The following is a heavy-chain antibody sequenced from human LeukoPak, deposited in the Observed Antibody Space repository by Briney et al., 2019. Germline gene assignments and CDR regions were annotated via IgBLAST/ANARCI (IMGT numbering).Heavy chain of an antibody. Sequence: SETLSLTCTVSGASISSCYWSWIRQPPGKGLEWIGNIYSSGSTNYNPSLKSRVAISLDTSKNQVSLKLSSVAAADTAVYYCARRGFFDYWGQGILVTVSS. J-gene: IGHJ4*02. D-gene: IGHD5-12*01. CDR3: ARRGFFDY. CDR2: IYSSGST. CDR1: GASISSCY. V-gene: IGHV4-59*08.